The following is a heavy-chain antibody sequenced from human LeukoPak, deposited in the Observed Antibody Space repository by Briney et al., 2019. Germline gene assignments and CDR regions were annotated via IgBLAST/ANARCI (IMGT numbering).Heavy chain of an antibody. CDR3: AKDHEEGAVDY. CDR1: GFTFSSYG. Sequence: GGSLRLSCAASGFTFSSYGMHWVRQPPGKGLEWVAVIWYDGSNKYYADSVKGRFTTSRDNSKNTLYLQRNSLRAEDTAVYYCAKDHEEGAVDYWGQGTLVTVSS. CDR2: IWYDGSNK. D-gene: IGHD3-16*01. J-gene: IGHJ4*02. V-gene: IGHV3-33*06.